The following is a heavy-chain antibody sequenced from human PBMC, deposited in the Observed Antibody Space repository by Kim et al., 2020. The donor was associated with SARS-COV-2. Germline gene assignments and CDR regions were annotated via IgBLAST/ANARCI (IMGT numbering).Heavy chain of an antibody. D-gene: IGHD6-19*01. V-gene: IGHV3-11*06. CDR1: GFTFSDYY. CDR3: ARGSRVAGNRFDY. Sequence: GGSLRLSCAASGFTFSDYYMSWIRQAPGKGLEWVSYISRSSSSTNYADSVKGRFTISRDNAKNSLYLQMNSLRAEDTAVYYCARGSRVAGNRFDYWGQGTLVTVSS. J-gene: IGHJ4*02. CDR2: ISRSSSST.